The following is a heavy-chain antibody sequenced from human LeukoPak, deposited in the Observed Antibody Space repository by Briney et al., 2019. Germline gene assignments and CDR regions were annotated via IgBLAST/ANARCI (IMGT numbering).Heavy chain of an antibody. J-gene: IGHJ4*02. D-gene: IGHD5-18*01. CDR2: TSYRGST. CDR1: GGSINTDY. Sequence: PSETLSLTCSVSGGSINTDYWSWIRQPPGKRLEWIGHTSYRGSTTYNPSLKGRVTISVDTSKRQFSLKVRSVTAADTAAYYCARRAIVDTPMVYFDYWGQGALVTVSS. CDR3: ARRAIVDTPMVYFDY. V-gene: IGHV4-59*08.